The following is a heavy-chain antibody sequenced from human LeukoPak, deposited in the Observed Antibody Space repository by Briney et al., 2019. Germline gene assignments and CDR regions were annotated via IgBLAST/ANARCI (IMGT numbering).Heavy chain of an antibody. J-gene: IGHJ6*02. CDR1: GFTFSSYW. D-gene: IGHD5-12*01. Sequence: AGGSLRLSCAASGFTFSSYWMSWVRQAPGKGLEWVANIKQDGSEKYYVDSVKGRFTISRDNAKNSLYLQMNSLRAEDTAVYYCARDREYSGYDDYYYYGMDVWGQGTTVTVSS. CDR3: ARDREYSGYDDYYYYGMDV. CDR2: IKQDGSEK. V-gene: IGHV3-7*01.